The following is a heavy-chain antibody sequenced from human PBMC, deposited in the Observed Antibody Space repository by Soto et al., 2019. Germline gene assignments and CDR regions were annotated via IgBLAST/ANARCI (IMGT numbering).Heavy chain of an antibody. CDR1: GVSISSGY. CDR2: ISHSGLR. Sequence: SETLSLTCIVSGVSISSGYCTWIRQSPGKGLEWIGYISHSGLRHYRASLQSRLTMSVETSKNQFSLNLTSVTAADTAIYYCATSNPTCPGCYTWGQGTLVTVSS. J-gene: IGHJ5*02. V-gene: IGHV4-59*01. D-gene: IGHD3-9*01. CDR3: ATSNPTCPGCYT.